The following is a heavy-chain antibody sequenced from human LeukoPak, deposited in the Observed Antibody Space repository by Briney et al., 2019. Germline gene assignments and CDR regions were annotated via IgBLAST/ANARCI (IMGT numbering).Heavy chain of an antibody. V-gene: IGHV3-33*01. Sequence: GGSLRLSCAASGFTFSSYGMHWVRQALGKGLEWVAVIWYDGSNKYYADSVKGRFTISRDNSKNTLYLQMNSLRAEDTAVYYCAREGVYYYDSSGYYPKYYFDYWGQGTLVTVSS. D-gene: IGHD3-22*01. J-gene: IGHJ4*02. CDR3: AREGVYYYDSSGYYPKYYFDY. CDR2: IWYDGSNK. CDR1: GFTFSSYG.